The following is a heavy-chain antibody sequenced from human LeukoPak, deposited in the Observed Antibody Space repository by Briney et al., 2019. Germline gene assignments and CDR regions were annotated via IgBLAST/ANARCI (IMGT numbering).Heavy chain of an antibody. D-gene: IGHD3-3*01. CDR1: GYTFTSYG. CDR3: ARLYDFWSGSNQHVGGNYDY. J-gene: IGHJ4*02. Sequence: ASVKVSCEASGYTFTSYGISWVRQAPGQGLEWMGWISAYNGNTNYAQKLQGRVTMTTDTSTSTAYMELRSLRSDDTAVYYCARLYDFWSGSNQHVGGNYDYWGQGTLSPSPQ. V-gene: IGHV1-18*01. CDR2: ISAYNGNT.